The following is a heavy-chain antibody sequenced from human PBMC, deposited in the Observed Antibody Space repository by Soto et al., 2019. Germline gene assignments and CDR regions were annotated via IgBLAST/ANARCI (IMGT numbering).Heavy chain of an antibody. CDR1: GYTYSVDD. CDR3: ARDKITGILDY. CDR2: INAGNGNT. D-gene: IGHD1-20*01. J-gene: IGHJ4*02. Sequence: ASLTISYTASGYTYSVDDLPWHPKASRLRLGCMAWINAGNGNTKYSQKFQGRVTITRDTSASTAYMELSSLRSEDTAVYYCARDKITGILDYWGQGT. V-gene: IGHV1-3*01.